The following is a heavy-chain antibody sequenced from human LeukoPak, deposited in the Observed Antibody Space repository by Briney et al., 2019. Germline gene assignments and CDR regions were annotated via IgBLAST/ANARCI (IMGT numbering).Heavy chain of an antibody. CDR1: GFTFSSYG. J-gene: IGHJ3*02. D-gene: IGHD5/OR15-5a*01. V-gene: IGHV3-30*02. Sequence: GGSLRLSCAASGFTFSSYGMHWVRQAPGKGLEWVAFTRFDGNNKYYADSVKGRFTISRDNSKNTLSLQMNSLRAEDTAVYYCARSQGTIPDSVPLDIWGQGTMVTVSS. CDR2: TRFDGNNK. CDR3: ARSQGTIPDSVPLDI.